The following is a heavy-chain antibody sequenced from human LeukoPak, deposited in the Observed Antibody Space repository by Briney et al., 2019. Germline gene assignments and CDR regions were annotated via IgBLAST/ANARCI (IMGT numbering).Heavy chain of an antibody. Sequence: PSETLSLTCTVSGGSISGHHWSWIRQSPGKGLEWIAYISYSGSTNYNPSLKSRVAISLDTSRNQFSLKLSSVTAADTAVYYCARYPTSARITMIVVVRPSDAFDIWGQGTMVTVSS. D-gene: IGHD3-22*01. CDR1: GGSISGHH. CDR2: ISYSGST. CDR3: ARYPTSARITMIVVVRPSDAFDI. V-gene: IGHV4-59*11. J-gene: IGHJ3*02.